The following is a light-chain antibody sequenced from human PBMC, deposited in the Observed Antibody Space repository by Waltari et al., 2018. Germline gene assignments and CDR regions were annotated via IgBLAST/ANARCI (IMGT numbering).Light chain of an antibody. Sequence: AIRITQSPSSLSASTGDRVTITCRASQGISSYLAWYQQKPGKAPKLLIYAASTLQSGVPSRFSGSGSGTDFTLTSSCLQSEDFATYYCQQYYSYPPAFGPGTKVDIK. J-gene: IGKJ3*01. V-gene: IGKV1-8*01. CDR1: QGISSY. CDR2: AAS. CDR3: QQYYSYPPA.